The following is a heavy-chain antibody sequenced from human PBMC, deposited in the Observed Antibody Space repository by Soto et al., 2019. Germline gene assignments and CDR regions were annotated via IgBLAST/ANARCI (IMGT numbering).Heavy chain of an antibody. J-gene: IGHJ6*03. CDR1: GGSINNHY. CDR2: VYYNGIT. CDR3: ARTNYDFWSGPKTNYYYYYMDV. D-gene: IGHD3-3*01. V-gene: IGHV4-59*11. Sequence: SETLSLTCTVSGGSINNHYWSWIRQPPGKGLEWLGYVYYNGITNYNPSHKSRVTMSVDTSKNQFSLKLSSVTAADTAVYYCARTNYDFWSGPKTNYYYYYMDVWGKGTTVTVSS.